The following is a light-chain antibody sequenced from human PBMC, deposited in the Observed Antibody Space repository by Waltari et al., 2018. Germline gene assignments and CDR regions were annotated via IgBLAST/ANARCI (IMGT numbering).Light chain of an antibody. CDR1: NLRDKY. CDR2: QNR. Sequence: SYELTQPPSVSVSPGQTATITCSGDNLRDKYAFWYQHKPGQSPVLVIYQNRKRPSGIPERSCGSNSGNTATLTISGTQAMDEAVYSRQAWDSSPGVFGTGTKVTVL. J-gene: IGLJ1*01. CDR3: QAWDSSPGV. V-gene: IGLV3-1*01.